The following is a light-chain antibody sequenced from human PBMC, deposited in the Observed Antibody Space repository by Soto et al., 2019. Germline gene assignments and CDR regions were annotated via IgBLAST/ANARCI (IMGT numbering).Light chain of an antibody. CDR3: QKYNSAPWT. Sequence: DIQMTQAPSSLSASVGDRVTITCRAKQGFSNYLAWYQQQPGKVPKLLIYVASTLQSGVLSRFSCSGSGKDFTRTIRSLQPEDVATYYCQKYNSAPWTFGQGTKVDIK. V-gene: IGKV1-27*01. CDR1: QGFSNY. J-gene: IGKJ1*01. CDR2: VAS.